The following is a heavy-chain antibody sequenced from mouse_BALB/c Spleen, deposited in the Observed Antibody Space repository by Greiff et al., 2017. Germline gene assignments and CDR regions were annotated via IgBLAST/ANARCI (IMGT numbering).Heavy chain of an antibody. CDR2: ISSGGST. V-gene: IGHV5-6-5*01. J-gene: IGHJ4*01. Sequence: EVQVVESGGGLVKPGGSLKLSCAASGFTFSSYAMSWVRQTPEKRLEWVASISSGGSTYYPDSVKGRFTISRDNARNILYLQMSSLRSEDTAMYYCARGGYYAYAMDYWGQGTSVTVSS. CDR1: GFTFSSYA. D-gene: IGHD2-3*01. CDR3: ARGGYYAYAMDY.